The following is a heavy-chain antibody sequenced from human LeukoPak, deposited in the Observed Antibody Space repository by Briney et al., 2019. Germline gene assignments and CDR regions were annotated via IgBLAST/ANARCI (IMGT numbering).Heavy chain of an antibody. CDR2: IYHSGST. CDR3: ARAVTRNNWFDP. J-gene: IGHJ5*02. CDR1: GYSISSGYY. Sequence: SETLSLTCAVSGYSISSGYYWGWIRQPPGKGLEWIGSIYHSGSTYYNPSLKSRVTISVDTSKNQFSLKLSSVTAAATAVYYCARAVTRNNWFDPWGQGTLVTVSS. V-gene: IGHV4-38-2*01. D-gene: IGHD4-11*01.